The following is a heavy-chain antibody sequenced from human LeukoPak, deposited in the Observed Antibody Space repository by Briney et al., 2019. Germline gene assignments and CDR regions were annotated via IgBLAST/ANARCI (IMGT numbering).Heavy chain of an antibody. J-gene: IGHJ4*02. CDR3: ARAPPRRGYSGYDSYY. Sequence: GASVKVSCKASGYTFTSYDINWVRQATGQGLEWMEWMNPNSGNTGYAQKFQGRVTMTRNTSISTAYMELGCLRSEDTAVYYCARAPPRRGYSGYDSYYWGQGTLVTVSS. CDR1: GYTFTSYD. V-gene: IGHV1-8*01. CDR2: MNPNSGNT. D-gene: IGHD5-12*01.